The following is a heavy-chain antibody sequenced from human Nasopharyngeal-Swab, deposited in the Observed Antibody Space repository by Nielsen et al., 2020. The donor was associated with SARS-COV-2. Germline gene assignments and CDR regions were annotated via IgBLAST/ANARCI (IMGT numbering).Heavy chain of an antibody. J-gene: IGHJ3*02. Sequence: SETLSLTCTVSGGSISSGGYYWRWIRQHPGKGLEWIGYIYYSGSTYYNPSLKSRVTISVDTSKNQFSLKLSSVTAADTAVYYCARARITMIVVVDAFDIWGQGTMVTVSS. V-gene: IGHV4-31*03. CDR1: GGSISSGGYY. CDR2: IYYSGST. D-gene: IGHD3-22*01. CDR3: ARARITMIVVVDAFDI.